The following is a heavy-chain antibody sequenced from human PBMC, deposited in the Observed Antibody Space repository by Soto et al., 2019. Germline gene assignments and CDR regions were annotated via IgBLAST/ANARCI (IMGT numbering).Heavy chain of an antibody. V-gene: IGHV3-30*18. D-gene: IGHD6-13*01. CDR1: GFTFSSFG. Sequence: GGSLRLSCAASGFTFSSFGMHWVRQAPGKGLEWVAVISYDGSNKYYADSVKGRFTISRDNSKNTLYLQMNSLRAEDTAVYYCAKTWQLGLDYWGQGTLVTVSS. J-gene: IGHJ4*02. CDR2: ISYDGSNK. CDR3: AKTWQLGLDY.